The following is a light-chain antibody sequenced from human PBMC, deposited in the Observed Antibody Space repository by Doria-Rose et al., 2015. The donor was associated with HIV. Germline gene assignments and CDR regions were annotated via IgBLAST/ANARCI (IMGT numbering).Light chain of an antibody. J-gene: IGKJ2*01. V-gene: IGKV1-NL1*01. CDR1: QDIRNS. CDR3: QQYYSALPYN. CDR2: GAS. Sequence: DIHMTQSPSSLSASVGDRVIIACRASQDIRNSLAWYQHKPGLAPKVLLYGASRLESGVPSRFSGSGSGTNYTLTITSLQAEDFATYYCQQYYSALPYNVGQGTKWEIK.